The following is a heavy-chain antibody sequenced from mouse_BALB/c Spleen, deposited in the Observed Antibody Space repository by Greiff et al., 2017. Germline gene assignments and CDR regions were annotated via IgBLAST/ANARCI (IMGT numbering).Heavy chain of an antibody. D-gene: IGHD2-4*01. V-gene: IGHV3-8*02. Sequence: VQLQQSGPSLVKPSQTLSLTCSVTGDSITSGYWNWIRKFPGNKLEYMGYISYSGSTYYNPSLKSRISITRDTSKNQYYLQLNSVTTEDTATYYCARLGDYGLYYFDYWGQGTTLTVSS. CDR1: GDSITSGY. J-gene: IGHJ2*01. CDR2: ISYSGST. CDR3: ARLGDYGLYYFDY.